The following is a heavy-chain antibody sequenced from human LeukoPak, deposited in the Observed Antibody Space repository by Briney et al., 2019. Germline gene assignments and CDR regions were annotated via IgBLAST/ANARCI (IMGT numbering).Heavy chain of an antibody. Sequence: GGSLRLSCAASGFTFGSYAMSWVRQAPGKGLEWVSAISGSGGSTYYADSVKGRFTISRDNSKNTLYLQMNSLRAEDTAVYYCAKDQRNYYGSGRIFDYWGQEPWSPSPQ. CDR3: AKDQRNYYGSGRIFDY. D-gene: IGHD3-10*01. CDR1: GFTFGSYA. CDR2: ISGSGGST. V-gene: IGHV3-23*01. J-gene: IGHJ4*01.